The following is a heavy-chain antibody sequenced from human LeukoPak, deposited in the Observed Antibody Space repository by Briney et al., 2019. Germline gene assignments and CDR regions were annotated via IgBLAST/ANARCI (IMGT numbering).Heavy chain of an antibody. CDR3: ASRAVAGTAVEGMDV. CDR1: GGSISTSAYY. J-gene: IGHJ6*02. CDR2: IYYSGNT. D-gene: IGHD6-19*01. Sequence: SETLSLTCIVSGGSISTSAYYWGWIRQPPGEGLQWIGSIYYSGNTYYNSSLKSRVTISVDTSKNQFSLKLSSVTAADTAVYYCASRAVAGTAVEGMDVWGQGTTDTVSS. V-gene: IGHV4-39*01.